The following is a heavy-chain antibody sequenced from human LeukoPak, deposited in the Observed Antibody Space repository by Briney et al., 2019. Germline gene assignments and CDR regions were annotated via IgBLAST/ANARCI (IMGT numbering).Heavy chain of an antibody. D-gene: IGHD6-6*01. J-gene: IGHJ5*02. CDR3: ARRADPIGGRANLLAARQAGFDP. CDR1: GGAFSDHY. Sequence: SETLSLTCAVYGGAFSDHYWSWIRQPPGKGLEWIGETNHSGSTNYSPSLKSRVTISVDTSKNQFSLKLNSVTAADTAVYYCARRADPIGGRANLLAARQAGFDPWGRGLLVAVSS. CDR2: TNHSGST. V-gene: IGHV4-34*01.